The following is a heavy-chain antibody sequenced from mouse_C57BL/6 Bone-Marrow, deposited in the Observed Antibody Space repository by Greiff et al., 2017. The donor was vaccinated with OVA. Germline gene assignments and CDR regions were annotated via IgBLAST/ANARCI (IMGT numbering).Heavy chain of an antibody. V-gene: IGHV1-55*01. CDR1: GYTFTSYW. CDR2: IYPGSGST. D-gene: IGHD1-1*01. CDR3: ARGIYYGSSCDY. Sequence: QVQLQQPGAELVKPGASVKMSCKASGYTFTSYWITWVKQRPGQGLEWIGDIYPGSGSTNYNEKFKSKATLTVDTSSSTAYMQLSSLTSEDSAVYFCARGIYYGSSCDYWGQGTTLTVSS. J-gene: IGHJ2*01.